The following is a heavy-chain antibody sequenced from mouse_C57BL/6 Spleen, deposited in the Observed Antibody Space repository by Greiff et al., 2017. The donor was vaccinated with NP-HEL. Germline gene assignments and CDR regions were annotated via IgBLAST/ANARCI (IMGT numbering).Heavy chain of an antibody. Sequence: VQGVESGAELVRPGTSVKVSCKASGYAFTNYLIEWVKQRPGQGLEWIGVINPGSGGTNYNEKFKGKATLTADKSSSTAYMQLSSLTSEDSAVYFCARGGGYYGYAMDYWGQGTSVTVSS. CDR3: ARGGGYYGYAMDY. CDR2: INPGSGGT. J-gene: IGHJ4*01. V-gene: IGHV1-54*01. CDR1: GYAFTNYL. D-gene: IGHD1-1*01.